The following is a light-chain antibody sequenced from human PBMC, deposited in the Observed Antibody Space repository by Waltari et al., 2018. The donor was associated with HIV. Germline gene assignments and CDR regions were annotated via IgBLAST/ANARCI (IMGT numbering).Light chain of an antibody. CDR3: QQYNSHSRT. Sequence: DLQMTQSPSTVSASVGDTVTVTCRASQNIGKMLAWYQQKPGKAPELLIYEASTLEVGVPSIFSGGGSGTEFTLTISRLQPDDFATYYCQQYNSHSRTFGQGTKVEIK. V-gene: IGKV1-5*01. CDR1: QNIGKM. J-gene: IGKJ1*01. CDR2: EAS.